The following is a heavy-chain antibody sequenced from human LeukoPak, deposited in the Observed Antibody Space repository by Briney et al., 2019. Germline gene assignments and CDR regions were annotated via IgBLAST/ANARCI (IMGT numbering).Heavy chain of an antibody. J-gene: IGHJ4*02. CDR3: AKEPDIVVVVAATGAKSGY. Sequence: GGSLRLSCAASEFTFSSYAMSWVRQAPGKGLEWVSAISGSGGSTYYADSVKGRFTISRDNSKNTLYLQMNSLRAEDTAVYYCAKEPDIVVVVAATGAKSGYWGQGTLVTVSS. CDR2: ISGSGGST. V-gene: IGHV3-23*01. CDR1: EFTFSSYA. D-gene: IGHD2-15*01.